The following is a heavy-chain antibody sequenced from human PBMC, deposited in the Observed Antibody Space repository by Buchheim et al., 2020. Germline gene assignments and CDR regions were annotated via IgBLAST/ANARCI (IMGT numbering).Heavy chain of an antibody. CDR1: GDSISSAGYY. J-gene: IGHJ5*02. Sequence: QVQLQESGPGLVKPSETLSLTCTVSGDSISSAGYYWTWIRQRPGKGLEWIGYIYHNGITYYNPSLKSRVAIPVDTSKNQFSLKVTSATAADTAVYYCARDLNNNWFDPWGPGTL. V-gene: IGHV4-31*03. CDR2: IYHNGIT. CDR3: ARDLNNNWFDP. D-gene: IGHD1/OR15-1a*01.